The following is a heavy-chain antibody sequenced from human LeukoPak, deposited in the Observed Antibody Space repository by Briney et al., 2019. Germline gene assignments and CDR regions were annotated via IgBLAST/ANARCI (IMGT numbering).Heavy chain of an antibody. V-gene: IGHV4-31*03. J-gene: IGHJ4*02. CDR3: ARLRGIGNFDY. CDR1: GGSISSGGYY. D-gene: IGHD3-16*01. Sequence: SETLSLTCTVSGGSISSGGYYWSWIRQHPGKGLEWIGYIYYSGSTYYNPSLRSRATISVDTSKNQFSLKLTSVTAADTAVYYCARLRGIGNFDYWGQGTLVTVSS. CDR2: IYYSGST.